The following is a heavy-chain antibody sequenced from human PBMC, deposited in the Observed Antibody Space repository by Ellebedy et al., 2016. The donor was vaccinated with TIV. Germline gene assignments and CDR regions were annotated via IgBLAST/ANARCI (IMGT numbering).Heavy chain of an antibody. V-gene: IGHV4-59*01. CDR3: ARHSSSGYYWNFDL. J-gene: IGHJ2*01. Sequence: MPSETLSLTCTVSGGSISSYYWSWIRQLPGKGLECIGYIYYSGSTTYNPSLKSRVTISVDTSKNHFSLKLSSVTAADTAVYYCARHSSSGYYWNFDLWGRGTLVTVSS. D-gene: IGHD3-22*01. CDR2: IYYSGST. CDR1: GGSISSYY.